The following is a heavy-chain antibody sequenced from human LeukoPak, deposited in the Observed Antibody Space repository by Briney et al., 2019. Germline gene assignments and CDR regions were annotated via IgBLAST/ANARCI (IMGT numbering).Heavy chain of an antibody. D-gene: IGHD6-13*01. Sequence: PSETLSLTCTVSGGSISSSSYYWGWIRQPPGKGLEWIGSIYYSGSTYCNPSLKSRVTISVDTSKNQFSLKLSSVTAADTAVYYCARGIAAAGSYYYYYYMDVWGKGTTVTVSS. J-gene: IGHJ6*03. CDR3: ARGIAAAGSYYYYYYMDV. V-gene: IGHV4-39*07. CDR2: IYYSGST. CDR1: GGSISSSSYY.